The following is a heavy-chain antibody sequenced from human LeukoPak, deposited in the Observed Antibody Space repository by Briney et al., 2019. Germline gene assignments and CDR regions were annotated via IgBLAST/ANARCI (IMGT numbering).Heavy chain of an antibody. CDR2: IYYSGST. V-gene: IGHV4-59*01. CDR1: GGSISSYY. Sequence: ASETLSLTCTVSGGSISSYYWSWIRQPPGKGLEWIGYIYYSGSTNYNPSLKSRVTISVDTPKNQSSLKLSSVTAADTAVYYCARSSSGWSNFDYWGQGTLVTVSS. CDR3: ARSSSGWSNFDY. D-gene: IGHD6-19*01. J-gene: IGHJ4*02.